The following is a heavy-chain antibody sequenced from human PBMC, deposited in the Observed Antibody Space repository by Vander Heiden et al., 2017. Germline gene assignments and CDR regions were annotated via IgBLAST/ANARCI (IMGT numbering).Heavy chain of an antibody. Sequence: EVQLVESGGGLVKPGGSLRLSCAASAFPFSSYSMTWVRQAPGKGLEWVSSISSSSSYIYYADSVKGRFTISRDNAKNSLYLQMNSLRAEDTAVYYCARDLSGYDYFDYWGQGTLVTVSS. D-gene: IGHD5-12*01. CDR2: ISSSSSYI. CDR3: ARDLSGYDYFDY. J-gene: IGHJ4*02. CDR1: AFPFSSYS. V-gene: IGHV3-21*01.